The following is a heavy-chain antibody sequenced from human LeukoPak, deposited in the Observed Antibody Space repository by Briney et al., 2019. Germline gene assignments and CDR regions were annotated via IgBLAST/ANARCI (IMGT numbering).Heavy chain of an antibody. CDR2: INPNSGGT. CDR3: ARDLVSYYYFDY. Sequence: ASVKVSCKASGYTFTGYYMHWVRQAPGQGLEWMGWINPNSGGTNYAQKFQGRVTMTRDTSISTAYMELSRLRSDDTAVYYCARDLVSYYYFDYWGQGTLVTVSS. V-gene: IGHV1-2*02. D-gene: IGHD1-26*01. J-gene: IGHJ4*02. CDR1: GYTFTGYY.